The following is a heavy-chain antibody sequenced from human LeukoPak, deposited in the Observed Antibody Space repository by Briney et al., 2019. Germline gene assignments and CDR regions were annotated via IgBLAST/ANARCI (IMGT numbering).Heavy chain of an antibody. CDR2: MKQDGSDK. J-gene: IGHJ4*02. Sequence: GGSLRLSCAASGFTFSSYWMSWVRQAPGKGLEWVANMKQDGSDKYYVDSVKGRFTISRDNAKNSLYLQMNSLRAEDTAVYYCARGGVVMRPLDYWGQGTLVTVSS. D-gene: IGHD4-23*01. CDR3: ARGGVVMRPLDY. V-gene: IGHV3-7*01. CDR1: GFTFSSYW.